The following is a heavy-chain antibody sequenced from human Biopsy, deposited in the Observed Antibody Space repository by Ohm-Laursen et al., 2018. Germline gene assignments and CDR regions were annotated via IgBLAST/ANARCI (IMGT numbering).Heavy chain of an antibody. V-gene: IGHV4-61*01. D-gene: IGHD6-19*01. Sequence: TLSLTCTVSDASASSGRYYWTWIRQPPGQGLEYIGYIYDRGSTANYNPSLESRVTMSVDMPKNQFSLKLSSVTAADTAIYYCARGMRSSGWPYFDSWGQGTLVTVSS. CDR2: IYDRGST. CDR3: ARGMRSSGWPYFDS. CDR1: DASASSGRYY. J-gene: IGHJ4*02.